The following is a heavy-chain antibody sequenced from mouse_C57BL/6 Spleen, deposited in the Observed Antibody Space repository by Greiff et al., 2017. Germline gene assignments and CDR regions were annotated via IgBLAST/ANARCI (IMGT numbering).Heavy chain of an antibody. CDR2: ISDGGSYT. Sequence: EVQRVESGGGLVKPGGSLKLSCAASGFTFSSYAMSWVRQTPEKRLEWVATISDGGSYTYYPDNVKGRFTISRDNAKNNLYLQMSHLKSEETAMYYCEWGWGLGLGRYAMDDWGQGTSVTVSS. CDR3: EWGWGLGLGRYAMDD. D-gene: IGHD4-1*01. J-gene: IGHJ4*01. CDR1: GFTFSSYA. V-gene: IGHV5-4*01.